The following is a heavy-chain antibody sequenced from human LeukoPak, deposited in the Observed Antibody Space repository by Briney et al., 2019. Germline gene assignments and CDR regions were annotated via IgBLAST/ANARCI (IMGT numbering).Heavy chain of an antibody. CDR2: ISSSGSTI. J-gene: IGHJ4*02. Sequence: GGSLRLSCAASGFTFSSYEMNWVRQAPGKGLEWVSYISSSGSTIYYADSVKGRFTISRDNAKNSLYLQMNSLRAEDTAVYYCAREMVRGVITNWGQGTLVTVSS. CDR3: AREMVRGVITN. V-gene: IGHV3-48*03. CDR1: GFTFSSYE. D-gene: IGHD3-10*01.